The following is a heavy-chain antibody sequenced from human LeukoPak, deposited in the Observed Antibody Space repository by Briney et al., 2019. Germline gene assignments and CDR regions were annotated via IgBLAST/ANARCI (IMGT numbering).Heavy chain of an antibody. CDR2: IDSSGGYT. J-gene: IGHJ3*02. D-gene: IGHD5-24*01. CDR3: ARGNEMATSLRGAFDI. V-gene: IGHV1-46*01. CDR1: GYTFTSYY. Sequence: GASVKVSCKASGYTFTSYYMHWVRQAPGQGLEWMGIIDSSGGYTSYAQKFQGRVTLTRDTSTSTVYMDLSSLRSEDTAIYYCARGNEMATSLRGAFDIWGQGTMVTVSS.